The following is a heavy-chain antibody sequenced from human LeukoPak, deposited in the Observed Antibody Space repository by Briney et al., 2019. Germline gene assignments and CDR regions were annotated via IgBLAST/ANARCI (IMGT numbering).Heavy chain of an antibody. CDR2: ISSSSSYI. CDR1: GFTFSSYS. Sequence: GGSLRLSCAASGFTFSSYSMNWVRQAPGKGLEWVSSISSSSSYIYYADSVKGRFTISRDNAKNSLYLQMNSLRAEDTAVYYCARGVAPRGGFYYYYYMDVWGKGTTVTVSS. D-gene: IGHD2-15*01. CDR3: ARGVAPRGGFYYYYYMDV. V-gene: IGHV3-21*04. J-gene: IGHJ6*03.